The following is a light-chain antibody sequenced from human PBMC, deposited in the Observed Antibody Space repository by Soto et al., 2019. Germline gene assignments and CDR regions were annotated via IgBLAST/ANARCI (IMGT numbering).Light chain of an antibody. CDR3: QQYYKWPWT. CDR2: GAS. Sequence: IVMPQSPATLSVSPGERASLSCRASQSVSSDLAWYQQKPGQAPRLFIYGASTRATGIPARFSGSGSGTEFTLTISGLQSEDFAVYYCQQYYKWPWTFGPGTKVDIK. V-gene: IGKV3-15*01. J-gene: IGKJ1*01. CDR1: QSVSSD.